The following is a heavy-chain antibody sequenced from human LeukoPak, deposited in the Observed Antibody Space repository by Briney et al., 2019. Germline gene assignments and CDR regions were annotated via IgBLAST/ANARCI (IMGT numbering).Heavy chain of an antibody. V-gene: IGHV1-2*02. CDR1: GYTFTGYY. Sequence: GASVKVSCKASGYTFTGYYMHWVRQAPGQGLEWMGWINPNSGGTNYAQKFQGRVTMTRDTSISTAYMELSRLRSDDTAVYYCARDDVGATPPHYFDYWGQGTLVTVPS. CDR3: ARDDVGATPPHYFDY. D-gene: IGHD1-26*01. CDR2: INPNSGGT. J-gene: IGHJ4*02.